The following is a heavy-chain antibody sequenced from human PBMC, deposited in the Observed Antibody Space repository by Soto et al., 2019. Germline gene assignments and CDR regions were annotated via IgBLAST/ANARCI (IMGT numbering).Heavy chain of an antibody. J-gene: IGHJ3*02. CDR1: GGSISSSNW. CDR3: ASASKGYCTNGVCYTGGNAFDI. D-gene: IGHD2-8*01. V-gene: IGHV4-4*02. CDR2: IYHSGST. Sequence: QVQLQESGPGLVKPSGTLSLTCAVSGGSISSSNWWSWVRQPPGKGLEWIGEIYHSGSTNYNPSLKSRVTISVDKSKNQFSLKLSSVTVADTAVYYCASASKGYCTNGVCYTGGNAFDIWGQGTMVTVSS.